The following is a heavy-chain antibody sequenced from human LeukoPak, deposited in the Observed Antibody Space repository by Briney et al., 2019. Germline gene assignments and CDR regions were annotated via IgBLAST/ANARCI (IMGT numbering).Heavy chain of an antibody. CDR2: ISADKGHT. Sequence: ASVKVSCKASGYTFLNYGLSWVRQAPGQGLEWMGWISADKGHTRSTQKLQGRLTMTTDTSTSTVYMELRSLRSDDTAVYYCARTTPRATTEFDYWGQGTLVTVSS. J-gene: IGHJ4*02. D-gene: IGHD5-12*01. V-gene: IGHV1-18*01. CDR1: GYTFLNYG. CDR3: ARTTPRATTEFDY.